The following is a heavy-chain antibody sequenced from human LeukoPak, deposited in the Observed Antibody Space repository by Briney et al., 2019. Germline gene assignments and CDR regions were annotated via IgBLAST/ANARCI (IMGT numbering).Heavy chain of an antibody. V-gene: IGHV3-74*01. Sequence: GGSLRLSCVASGFTFSRYWMHWVRQAPGKGLVWVSRSNSDGSSTNYADSVKGRFTISRDNSKNTLYLQMNSLRAEDTAVYYCAKDGLRHSSSPPWWFDPWGQGTLVTVPS. D-gene: IGHD6-13*01. CDR3: AKDGLRHSSSPPWWFDP. CDR1: GFTFSRYW. CDR2: SNSDGSST. J-gene: IGHJ5*02.